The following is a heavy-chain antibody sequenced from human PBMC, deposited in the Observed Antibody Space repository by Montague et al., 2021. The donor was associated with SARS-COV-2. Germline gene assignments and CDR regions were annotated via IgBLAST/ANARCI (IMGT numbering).Heavy chain of an antibody. CDR2: IYYSGST. J-gene: IGHJ4*02. CDR3: SRGFDY. CDR1: GGSFSGYY. V-gene: IGHV4-59*01. Sequence: SETLSLTCAVYGGSFSGYYWSWIRQPPGKGLEWIGYIYYSGSTNYNPSLKNRVTISVDTSKTQFSLKLSSVTAADTAVYYCSRGFDYWGQGTLVTVSS.